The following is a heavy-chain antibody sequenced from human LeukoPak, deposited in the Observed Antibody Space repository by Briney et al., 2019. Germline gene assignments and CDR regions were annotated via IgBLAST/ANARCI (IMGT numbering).Heavy chain of an antibody. D-gene: IGHD6-6*01. Sequence: GGSLRLSCAASGFIFSSYGMSWVRQAPGKGLEWVAVISYDGSNKYYADSVKGRFTISRDNSKNTLYLQMNSLRAEDTAVYYCARDFFPGWRLNIAARLPYYYYGMDVWGQGTTVTVSS. V-gene: IGHV3-30*03. CDR2: ISYDGSNK. J-gene: IGHJ6*02. CDR1: GFIFSSYG. CDR3: ARDFFPGWRLNIAARLPYYYYGMDV.